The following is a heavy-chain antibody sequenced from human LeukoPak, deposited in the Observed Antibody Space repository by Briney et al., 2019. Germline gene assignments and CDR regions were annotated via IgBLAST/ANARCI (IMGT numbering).Heavy chain of an antibody. D-gene: IGHD3-3*01. Sequence: PSQTLCLTCTVSGGSISSGSYYWSWIRQPAGKGLEWIGRIYTSGSTNYNPSLKSRVTISVDTSKNQFSLKLSSVTAADTAVYYCARVPALWSGYYLDYWGQGTLVTVSS. V-gene: IGHV4-61*02. CDR3: ARVPALWSGYYLDY. CDR1: GGSISSGSYY. J-gene: IGHJ4*02. CDR2: IYTSGST.